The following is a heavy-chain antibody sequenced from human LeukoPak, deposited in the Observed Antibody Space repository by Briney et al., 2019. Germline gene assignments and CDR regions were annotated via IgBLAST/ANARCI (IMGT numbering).Heavy chain of an antibody. CDR1: GGSISSSSYY. D-gene: IGHD6-13*01. V-gene: IGHV4-39*01. CDR3: ARLRSSSWFHLEGNWFDP. Sequence: SETLSLTCTVSGGSISSSSYYWGWIRQPPGKGLEWIGSIYYSGSTCYNPSLKSRVTISVDTSKNQFSLKLSSVTAADTAVYYCARLRSSSWFHLEGNWFDPWGQGTLVTVSS. CDR2: IYYSGST. J-gene: IGHJ5*02.